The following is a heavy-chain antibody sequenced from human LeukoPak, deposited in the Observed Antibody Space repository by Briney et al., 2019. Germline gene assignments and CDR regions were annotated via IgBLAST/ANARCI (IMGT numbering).Heavy chain of an antibody. CDR1: GGSISSGGYS. V-gene: IGHV4-30-2*01. CDR3: ARTKGSGAFDI. Sequence: PSETLSLTCAVSGGSISSGGYSWSWIRQPPGKGLEWIGYIYHSGSTYYNPSLKSRVTISVDRSKDQFSLKLSSVTAADTAVYYCARTKGSGAFDIWGQGTMVTVSS. CDR2: IYHSGST. J-gene: IGHJ3*02. D-gene: IGHD2-8*01.